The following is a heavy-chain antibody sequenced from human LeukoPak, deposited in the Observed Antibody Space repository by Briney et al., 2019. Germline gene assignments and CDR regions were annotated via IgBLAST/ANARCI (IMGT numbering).Heavy chain of an antibody. V-gene: IGHV3-23*01. CDR3: AKDGLGGYGRSWYFDY. J-gene: IGHJ4*02. Sequence: PGGSLRLSCAASGFTFSSYAMTWVRQAPGRGLEWVSTISSSGSTSNYADPVKGRFTISRDHSNNTLYLQMNSLRAEDTALYYCAKDGLGGYGRSWYFDYWGQGALVTVSS. CDR1: GFTFSSYA. CDR2: ISSSGSTS. D-gene: IGHD6-13*01.